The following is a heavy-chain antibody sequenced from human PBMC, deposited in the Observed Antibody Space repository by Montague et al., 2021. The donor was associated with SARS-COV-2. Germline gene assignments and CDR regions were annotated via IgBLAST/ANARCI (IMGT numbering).Heavy chain of an antibody. J-gene: IGHJ6*02. CDR3: ARVDRYWLRIAYYYYGMDV. D-gene: IGHD3-9*01. CDR1: GGSFSGYY. V-gene: IGHV4-34*01. CDR2: INHSGST. Sequence: SETLSLTCAVYGGSFSGYYWSWIRQPPGKGLEWIGEINHSGSTNYNPLLKSRVTISVDTSKNQFSLKLSSVTAADTAVYYCARVDRYWLRIAYYYYGMDVWGQGTTVTVSS.